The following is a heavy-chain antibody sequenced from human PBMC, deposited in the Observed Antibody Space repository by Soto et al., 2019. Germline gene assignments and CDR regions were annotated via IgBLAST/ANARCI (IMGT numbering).Heavy chain of an antibody. J-gene: IGHJ3*02. D-gene: IGHD3-3*01. CDR1: GFTVSSNY. CDR3: ARADSRPNDAFDI. Sequence: PGGSLRLSCAASGFTVSSNYMSWVRQAPGKRLEWVSIIYRDGTTYYAASVQGRFTIFRDNSENTLYPQMNSLRAEDTAMYYCARADSRPNDAFDIWGQGTMVTVSS. CDR2: IYRDGTT. V-gene: IGHV3-53*01.